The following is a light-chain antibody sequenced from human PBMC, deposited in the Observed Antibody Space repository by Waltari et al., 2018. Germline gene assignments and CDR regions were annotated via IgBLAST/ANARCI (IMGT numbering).Light chain of an antibody. CDR1: RSVFYSVSRKNY. V-gene: IGKV4-1*01. J-gene: IGKJ1*01. CDR3: GDSVPRT. Sequence: DIVMTQSPEFLAVSLGERETINCKASRSVFYSVSRKNYLAWYQQKPGKAPKILISGASTLQSGVPSRFSGSGSGTEFTLTISGLEPEDFDYCQQGDSVPRTFGQGTKVDVK. CDR2: GAS.